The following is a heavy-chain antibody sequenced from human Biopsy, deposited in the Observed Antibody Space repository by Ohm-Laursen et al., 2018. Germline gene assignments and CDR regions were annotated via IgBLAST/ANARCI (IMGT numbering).Heavy chain of an antibody. J-gene: IGHJ5*02. CDR1: GYSFSTYD. CDR2: MIPSSGKT. D-gene: IGHD6-6*01. V-gene: IGHV1-8*01. CDR3: ARGYSRRVSIFEASIYWFDT. Sequence: SVKVSCKTSGYSFSTYDVNWVRQARGQGLEWMGWMIPSSGKTGYAQRFQGRVTLTMNSSISTAYMELSGLRSEDTAVYFCARGYSRRVSIFEASIYWFDTWGQGTLVTVSS.